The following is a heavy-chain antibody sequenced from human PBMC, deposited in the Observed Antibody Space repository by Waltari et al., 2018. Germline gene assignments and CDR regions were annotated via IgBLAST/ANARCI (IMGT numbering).Heavy chain of an antibody. J-gene: IGHJ4*02. CDR2: ISYDGRHR. Sequence: QVQVVESGGGVFQPGRSLRLSCASSVFLFNQYGLHWVRQVPGKGLESVAVISYDGRHRFYSDSVKGRFTISRDNSRNTVSLQMDSLTVEDTALYYCAKGGDLEWLFIDHWGQGTFVTVS. V-gene: IGHV3-30*18. CDR1: VFLFNQYG. CDR3: AKGGDLEWLFIDH. D-gene: IGHD3-3*01.